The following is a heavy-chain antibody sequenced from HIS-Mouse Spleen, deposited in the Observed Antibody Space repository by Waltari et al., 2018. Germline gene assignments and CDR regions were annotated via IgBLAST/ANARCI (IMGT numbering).Heavy chain of an antibody. J-gene: IGHJ2*01. CDR1: GGSISSSSYY. CDR3: AREIPYSSSWYDWYFDL. D-gene: IGHD6-13*01. CDR2: SYYSGST. Sequence: QLQLQESGPGLVKPSETLSLTCTVPGGSISSSSYYWGWIRQPPGKGLGWIGRSYYSGSTYYNPSLKSRVTISVDTSKNQFSLKLSSVTAADTAVYYCAREIPYSSSWYDWYFDLWGRGTLVTVSS. V-gene: IGHV4-39*07.